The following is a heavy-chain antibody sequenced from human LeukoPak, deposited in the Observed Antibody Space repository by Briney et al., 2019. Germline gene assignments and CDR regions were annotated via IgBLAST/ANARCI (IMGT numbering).Heavy chain of an antibody. Sequence: PGGSLRLSCAASGLTFSSYAMSWVRQAPGKGLEWVSGISGNGGGTYYADSVKGRFTISRDNSKNTLYLQMNSLRVGDTAVYYCAKDPIGSSYYGGDSWGQGTLVTVFS. CDR1: GLTFSSYA. J-gene: IGHJ4*02. CDR3: AKDPIGSSYYGGDS. V-gene: IGHV3-23*01. D-gene: IGHD6-13*01. CDR2: ISGNGGGT.